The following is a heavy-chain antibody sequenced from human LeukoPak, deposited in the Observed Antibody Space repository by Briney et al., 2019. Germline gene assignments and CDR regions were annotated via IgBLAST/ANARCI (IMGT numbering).Heavy chain of an antibody. Sequence: GGSLRLSWAASGFTFSSYAMSWVRQAPGKGLEWVSAISGSGGSTYYADSVKGRFTISRDNSKNTLYLQMNSLRAEDTAVYYCAKESTCSSTSCYNLDYWGQGTLVTVSS. J-gene: IGHJ4*02. V-gene: IGHV3-23*01. CDR2: ISGSGGST. CDR3: AKESTCSSTSCYNLDY. D-gene: IGHD2-2*02. CDR1: GFTFSSYA.